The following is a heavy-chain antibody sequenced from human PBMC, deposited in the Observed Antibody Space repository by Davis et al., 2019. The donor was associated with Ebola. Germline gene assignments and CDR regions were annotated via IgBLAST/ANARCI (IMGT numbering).Heavy chain of an antibody. J-gene: IGHJ6*02. Sequence: MPSETLSLTCAVYGGSFSGYYWSWIRQPPGKGLEWIGEINHSGSTNYNPSLKSRVTISVDTSKNQFSLKLSSVTAADTAVYYCARLADSGYDNLYYYYGMDVWGQGTTVTVSS. CDR1: GGSFSGYY. V-gene: IGHV4-34*01. CDR3: ARLADSGYDNLYYYYGMDV. D-gene: IGHD5-12*01. CDR2: INHSGST.